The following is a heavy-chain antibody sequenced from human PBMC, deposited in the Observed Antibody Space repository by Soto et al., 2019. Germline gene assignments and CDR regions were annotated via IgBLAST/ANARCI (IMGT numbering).Heavy chain of an antibody. CDR2: ISYDGSNK. CDR1: GFTFSSYA. Sequence: QVQLVESGGGVVQPGRSLILSCAASGFTFSSYAMHWVRQAPGKGLEWVAVISYDGSNKYYADSVKGRFTISRDNSKNTLYLQMNSLRAEDTAVYYCARVGGYCSGGSCYVWGQGTLVTVSS. V-gene: IGHV3-30-3*01. J-gene: IGHJ4*02. CDR3: ARVGGYCSGGSCYV. D-gene: IGHD2-15*01.